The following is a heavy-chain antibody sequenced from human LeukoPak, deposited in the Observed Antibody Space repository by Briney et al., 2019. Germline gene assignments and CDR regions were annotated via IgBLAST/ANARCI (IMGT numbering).Heavy chain of an antibody. V-gene: IGHV4-39*07. Sequence: PSETLSLTCTVSGGSISSNDHYWSWIRQPPGKGLEWIGEINHSGSTNYNPSLKSRVTISVDTSKNQFSLKLSSVAAADTAVYYCATRAGGVPVVVAAAYYFDYWGQGTLVTVSS. CDR1: GGSISSNDHY. D-gene: IGHD2-15*01. J-gene: IGHJ4*02. CDR2: INHSGST. CDR3: ATRAGGVPVVVAAAYYFDY.